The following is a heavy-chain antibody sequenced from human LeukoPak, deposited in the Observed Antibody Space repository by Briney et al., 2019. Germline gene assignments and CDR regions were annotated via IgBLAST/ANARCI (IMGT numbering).Heavy chain of an antibody. CDR2: ITNSGNSK. D-gene: IGHD3-22*01. CDR1: EFTLSSYS. V-gene: IGHV3-48*01. Sequence: PGGSLRLSCAASEFTLSSYSMNWVRQAPGKGLEWVSYITNSGNSKSYADSVKGRFTISRDNTKNSLYLQMNGLRAEDTAVYYCARTRSSGYLTFDCWGQGILVTVSS. J-gene: IGHJ4*02. CDR3: ARTRSSGYLTFDC.